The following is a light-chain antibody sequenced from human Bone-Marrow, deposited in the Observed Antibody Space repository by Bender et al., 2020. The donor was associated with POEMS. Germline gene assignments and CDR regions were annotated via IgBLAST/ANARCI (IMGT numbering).Light chain of an antibody. J-gene: IGLJ3*02. V-gene: IGLV3-21*02. CDR2: DDS. CDR3: QVWDTLRDHWV. Sequence: SYVVTQPPSVSVAPGQTARIPCGGDSIETKNVQWYQQRPGQGPLLVVQDDSDRPSGIPERISGSKSGNTATLTISRVEAGDEADYYCQVWDTLRDHWVFGGGTKVTVL. CDR1: SIETKN.